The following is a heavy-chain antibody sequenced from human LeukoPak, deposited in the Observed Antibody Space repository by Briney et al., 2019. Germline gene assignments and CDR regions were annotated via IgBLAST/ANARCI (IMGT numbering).Heavy chain of an antibody. V-gene: IGHV3-21*01. CDR1: GFTFSSYA. Sequence: GGSLRLSCAASGFTFSSYAMSWVRQAPGKGLEWVSSISSSSSYIYYADSVKGRFTISRDNAKNSLYLQMNSLRAEDTAVYYCARADDSSGYSLYYYYYGMDVWGQGTTVTVSS. CDR2: ISSSSSYI. J-gene: IGHJ6*02. D-gene: IGHD3-22*01. CDR3: ARADDSSGYSLYYYYYGMDV.